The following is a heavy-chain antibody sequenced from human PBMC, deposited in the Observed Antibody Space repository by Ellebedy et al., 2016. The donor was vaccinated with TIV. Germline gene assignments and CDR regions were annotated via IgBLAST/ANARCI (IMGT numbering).Heavy chain of an antibody. CDR1: GFTFSSYS. V-gene: IGHV3-23*01. CDR3: ARGGGRHFDY. D-gene: IGHD4-23*01. CDR2: IRSPGDST. Sequence: GGSLRLXCAASGFTFSSYSLTWVRPAPGKGLEWVSGIRSPGDSTWYADSVKGRFTISRDNAKNTLYLQMNGLRAEDTATYFCARGGGRHFDYWGQGILVTVSS. J-gene: IGHJ4*02.